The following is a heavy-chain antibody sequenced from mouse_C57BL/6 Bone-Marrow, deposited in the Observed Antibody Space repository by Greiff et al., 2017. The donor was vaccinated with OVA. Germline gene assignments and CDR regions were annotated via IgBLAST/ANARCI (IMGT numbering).Heavy chain of an antibody. D-gene: IGHD2-1*01. CDR3: ARRGYGNSYAMDY. Sequence: VQLQQSGAELVRPGTSVKMSCKASGYTFTNYWIGWAKQRPGHGLEWIGDIYPGGGYTNYNEKFKGKATLTADKSSSTAYMQFSSLTSEDSAIYYCARRGYGNSYAMDYWGQGTSVTVSS. V-gene: IGHV1-63*01. CDR1: GYTFTNYW. J-gene: IGHJ4*01. CDR2: IYPGGGYT.